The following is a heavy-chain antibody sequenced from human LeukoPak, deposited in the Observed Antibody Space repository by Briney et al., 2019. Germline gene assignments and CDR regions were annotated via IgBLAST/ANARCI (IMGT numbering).Heavy chain of an antibody. D-gene: IGHD6-13*01. J-gene: IGHJ6*02. CDR3: ARVLAAAGYGMDV. CDR1: GGSISSYY. CDR2: IYHSGST. Sequence: SETLSLTCTVSGGSISSYYWSWIRQPPGKGLEWIGYIYHSGSTYYNPSLKSRVTISVDRSKNQFSLKLSSVTAADTAVYYCARVLAAAGYGMDVWGQGTTVTVSS. V-gene: IGHV4-59*12.